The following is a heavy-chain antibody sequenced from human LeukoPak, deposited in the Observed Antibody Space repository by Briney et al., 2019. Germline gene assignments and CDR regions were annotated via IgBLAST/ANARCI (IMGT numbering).Heavy chain of an antibody. CDR1: GYSISSGYF. V-gene: IGHV4-38-2*02. CDR2: IYHSGST. CDR3: ARAYYYDSSGRGHWFDP. D-gene: IGHD3-22*01. J-gene: IGHJ5*02. Sequence: PSETLSLTCTVSGYSISSGYFWGWIRQPPGKGLEWIGSIYHSGSTYYNPSLKSRITISADTSKNQFSLKLSSVTAADTAVYYCARAYYYDSSGRGHWFDPWGQGTLVTVSS.